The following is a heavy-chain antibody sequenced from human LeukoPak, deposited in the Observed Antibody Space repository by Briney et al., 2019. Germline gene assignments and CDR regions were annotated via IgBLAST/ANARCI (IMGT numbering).Heavy chain of an antibody. CDR3: AKSGAQYCTGGNCYFDC. V-gene: IGHV3-30*18. Sequence: GWSLRLSCAACGFTFSSYGMHWVREAPGNGLEWGAIISCEGSTQYYVDSVHGRFTISRDNYKKKLYLQTNSLSAEYTAIYYCAKSGAQYCTGGNCYFDCWGQGTLVTVSS. CDR1: GFTFSSYG. CDR2: ISCEGSTQ. D-gene: IGHD2-8*02. J-gene: IGHJ4*02.